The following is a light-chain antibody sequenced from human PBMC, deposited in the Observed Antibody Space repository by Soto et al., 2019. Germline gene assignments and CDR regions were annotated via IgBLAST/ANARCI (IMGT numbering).Light chain of an antibody. CDR3: QQYGSSPRT. V-gene: IGKV3-20*01. CDR1: QSVSSSY. J-gene: IGKJ1*01. CDR2: CAS. Sequence: EIVLTQSPGTLSLSPGERATLSCRASQSVSSSYLAWYQQKPGRAPRLLIYCASSRATGIPDRFSGSGSGTDFTLTISRLEPEDFAVYYCQQYGSSPRTFGQGTKVEIK.